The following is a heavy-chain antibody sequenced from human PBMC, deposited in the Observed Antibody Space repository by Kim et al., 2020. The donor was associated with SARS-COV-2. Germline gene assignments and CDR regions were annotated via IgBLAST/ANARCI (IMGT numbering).Heavy chain of an antibody. V-gene: IGHV6-1*01. CDR2: TYYRSKWYN. CDR3: ARAFCTNGVCYRGLYYYGMDV. Sequence: SQTLSLTCAISGDSVSSNSAAWNWIRQSPSRGLEWLGRTYYRSKWYNDYAVSVKSRITINPDTSKNQFSLQLNSVTPEDTAVYYCARAFCTNGVCYRGLYYYGMDVWGQGTTVTVSS. CDR1: GDSVSSNSAA. J-gene: IGHJ6*02. D-gene: IGHD2-8*01.